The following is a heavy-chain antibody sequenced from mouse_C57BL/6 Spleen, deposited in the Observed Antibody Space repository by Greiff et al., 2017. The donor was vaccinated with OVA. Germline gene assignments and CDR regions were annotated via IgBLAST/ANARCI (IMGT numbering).Heavy chain of an antibody. V-gene: IGHV1-61*01. J-gene: IGHJ2*01. CDR3: SRFDC. CDR2: IYPSDSET. CDR1: GYTFTSYW. Sequence: VQLQQPGAELVRPGASVKLSCKASGYTFTSYWMDWVKQRPGQGLEWIGNIYPSDSETHYNQKFKDKATLTVDKSSSTSYMQLSSLTAEYSAVYYCSRFDCWGQGTTLTVSS.